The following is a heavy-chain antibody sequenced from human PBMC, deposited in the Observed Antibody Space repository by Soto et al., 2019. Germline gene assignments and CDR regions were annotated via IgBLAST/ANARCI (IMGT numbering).Heavy chain of an antibody. CDR2: ISGSGGST. Sequence: PGGSLRLSCAASGFTFSSYAMSWVRQAPGKGLEWVSAISGSGGSTYYADSVKGRFTISRDNSKNSLYLQMNSLRAEDTAVYYCARVYYYYGSGSYYKEFDYRGQGTLVTVSS. CDR3: ARVYYYYGSGSYYKEFDY. CDR1: GFTFSSYA. J-gene: IGHJ4*02. D-gene: IGHD3-10*01. V-gene: IGHV3-23*01.